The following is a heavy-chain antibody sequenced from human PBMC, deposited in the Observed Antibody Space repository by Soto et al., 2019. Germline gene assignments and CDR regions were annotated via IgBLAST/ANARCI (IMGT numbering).Heavy chain of an antibody. CDR1: GFSLSTSGMC. Sequence: ESGPTLVNPTQTLTLTCTFSGFSLSTSGMCVSWIRQPPGKALEWLARIDWDDDKYYSTSLKTRLTISKDTSKNQVVLTMTNMDPVDTATYYCARLFLDYYYMDVWGKGTTVTVSS. CDR2: IDWDDDK. V-gene: IGHV2-70*11. J-gene: IGHJ6*03. D-gene: IGHD3-3*01. CDR3: ARLFLDYYYMDV.